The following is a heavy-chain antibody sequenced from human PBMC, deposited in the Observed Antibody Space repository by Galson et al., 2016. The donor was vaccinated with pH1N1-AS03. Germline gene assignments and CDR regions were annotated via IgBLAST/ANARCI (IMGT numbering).Heavy chain of an antibody. CDR3: ARATLSSGGSSGWFDP. V-gene: IGHV1-69*06. CDR1: GGTFTSYA. Sequence: CKASGGTFTSYAISWVRQAPGQGLEWVGGIIPLFGKSTYAQKFQGRVTITADKSTSTAYMELSSLRSEDTAVYYCARATLSSGGSSGWFDPWGQGTLVTVSS. D-gene: IGHD3-10*01. J-gene: IGHJ5*02. CDR2: IIPLFGKS.